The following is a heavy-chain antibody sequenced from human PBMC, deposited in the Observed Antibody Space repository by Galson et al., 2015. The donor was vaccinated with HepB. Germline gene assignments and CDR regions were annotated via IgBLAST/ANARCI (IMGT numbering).Heavy chain of an antibody. CDR2: ISGSGGST. CDR1: GFTFSGYA. Sequence: SLRLSCAASGFTFSGYAMSWVRQAPGKGLEWVSAISGSGGSTYYADSVKGRFTISRDNSKNTLYLQMNSLRAEDTAVYYCAKDQAYCSGGSCYRSYYYDSKGFDYWGQGTLVTVSS. CDR3: AKDQAYCSGGSCYRSYYYDSKGFDY. V-gene: IGHV3-23*01. J-gene: IGHJ4*02. D-gene: IGHD2-15*01.